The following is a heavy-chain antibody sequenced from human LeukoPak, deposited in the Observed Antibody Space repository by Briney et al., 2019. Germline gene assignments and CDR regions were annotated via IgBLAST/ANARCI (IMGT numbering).Heavy chain of an antibody. CDR2: IYYSGST. J-gene: IGHJ5*02. Sequence: SETLSLTCTVSGGSISSCYWSWIRQPPGKGLEWIGYIYYSGSTNYNPSLKSRVTISVDTSKNQFSLKLSSVTAADTAVYYCARGYCSSTSCHEDWFDPWGQGTLVTVSS. CDR1: GGSISSCY. V-gene: IGHV4-59*01. D-gene: IGHD2-2*01. CDR3: ARGYCSSTSCHEDWFDP.